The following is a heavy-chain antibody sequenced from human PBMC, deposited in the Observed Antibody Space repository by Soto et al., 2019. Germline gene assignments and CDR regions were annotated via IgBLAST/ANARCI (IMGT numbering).Heavy chain of an antibody. CDR1: GFTFSTYA. J-gene: IGHJ3*02. CDR2: ISGSGATT. D-gene: IGHD4-17*01. Sequence: GGSLRLSCAASGFTFSTYAMSWVRQAPGKGLEWVSAISGSGATTYYADSVKGRFTISRDNSINRLYLQMNSLRPEDTAVYYCAHPRGYGVFDAYDIWGQGAMVPVSS. CDR3: AHPRGYGVFDAYDI. V-gene: IGHV3-23*01.